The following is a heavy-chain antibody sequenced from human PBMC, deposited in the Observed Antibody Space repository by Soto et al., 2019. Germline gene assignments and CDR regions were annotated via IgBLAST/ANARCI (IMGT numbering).Heavy chain of an antibody. V-gene: IGHV3-74*01. J-gene: IGHJ6*02. D-gene: IGHD5-18*01. Sequence: EVQLVESGGGLVQPGGSLRLSCAASGFTFRSYWMHWVRQAPGKGLVWVSRINSDESSTNYADSVKGRFTISRDNAKNTLYLQMNSLSAEDTAVYYCARDGYTYGYGAMDVWGQGTTVTVSS. CDR1: GFTFRSYW. CDR3: ARDGYTYGYGAMDV. CDR2: INSDESST.